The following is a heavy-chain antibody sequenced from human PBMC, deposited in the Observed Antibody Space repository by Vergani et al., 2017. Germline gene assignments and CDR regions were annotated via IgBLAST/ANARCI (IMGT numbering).Heavy chain of an antibody. D-gene: IGHD6-6*01. J-gene: IGHJ3*02. CDR2: IMPDGSAT. CDR1: GFTFSDFW. CDR3: AKSGFVGAFET. V-gene: IGHV3-7*01. Sequence: EVLLVESGGGLVQPGESLRLSCTASGFTFSDFWMTWVRQVPGKGLEWVAYIMPDGSATMYADSLRGRFSISRDNAKNSLHLHMSSLRVEDTAVYFCAKSGFVGAFETWGQGTMVTVSS.